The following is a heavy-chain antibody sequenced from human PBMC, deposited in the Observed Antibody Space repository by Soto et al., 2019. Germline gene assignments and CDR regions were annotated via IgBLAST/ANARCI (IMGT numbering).Heavy chain of an antibody. CDR1: GYTFTGYY. J-gene: IGHJ4*02. D-gene: IGHD2-21*02. V-gene: IGHV1-2*04. CDR2: INPNSGGT. Sequence: QVQLVQSGAEVKKPGASVKVSCKASGYTFTGYYMHWVRQAPGQGLEWMGWINPNSGGTNYAQKFQGWVTMTRDTSISTAYMEPSRLRSDDTAVYYCARAHCGGDCYSGVDYWGQGTLVTVSS. CDR3: ARAHCGGDCYSGVDY.